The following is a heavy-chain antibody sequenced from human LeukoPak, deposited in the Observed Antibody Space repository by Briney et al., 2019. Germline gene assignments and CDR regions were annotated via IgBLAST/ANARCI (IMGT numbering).Heavy chain of an antibody. CDR1: GFPFINYA. CDR2: ISISGTTI. CDR3: AKDATAVPGTVYMDV. Sequence: PGGPLRLSCAASGFPFINYAMSWVRQAPGKGREWLSHISISGTTIHYADSVKGRFTISRDNAKNSVYLQMTSLRAEDTALYYCAKDATAVPGTVYMDVWGKGTTVTISS. V-gene: IGHV3-48*03. D-gene: IGHD6-13*01. J-gene: IGHJ6*03.